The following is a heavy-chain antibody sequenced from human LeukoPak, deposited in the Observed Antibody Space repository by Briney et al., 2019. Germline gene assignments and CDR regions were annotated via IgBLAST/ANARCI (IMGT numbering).Heavy chain of an antibody. J-gene: IGHJ4*02. CDR3: ARGGITIWFGESIFDY. Sequence: ASVKVSCKASGYTFTNYYIHWVRQAPGQGLEWMGIINPGGRSTSYAQKFQGRVTMTRDTSISTAYMELSRLRSDDTAVYYCARGGITIWFGESIFDYWGQGTLVTVSS. CDR1: GYTFTNYY. CDR2: INPGGRST. D-gene: IGHD3-10*01. V-gene: IGHV1-46*01.